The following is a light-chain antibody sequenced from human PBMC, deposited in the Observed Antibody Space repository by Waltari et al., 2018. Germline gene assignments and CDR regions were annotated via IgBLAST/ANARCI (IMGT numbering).Light chain of an antibody. V-gene: IGKV3-15*01. CDR1: QRVSSN. J-gene: IGKJ4*01. Sequence: EMKMTQSPVTLSVSPGERATLSCRASQRVSSNLAWYQQKPGQPPRLLIYGASTRATGIPARFSGSGSGTEFTLTISSLQSEDFAIYYCQQYNNWPQPLFGGGTKVEIK. CDR3: QQYNNWPQPL. CDR2: GAS.